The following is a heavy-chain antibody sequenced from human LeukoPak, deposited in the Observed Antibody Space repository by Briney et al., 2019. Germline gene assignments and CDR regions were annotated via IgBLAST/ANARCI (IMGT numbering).Heavy chain of an antibody. V-gene: IGHV3-7*01. J-gene: IGHJ4*02. Sequence: GGSLRLSCTASGFTFGDYLMSWFRQAPGKGLEWVANIKQDGSEKYYVDSVKGRFTISRDNAKNSLYLQMNSLRAEDTAVYYCARTRRSGGLDYWGQGTLVTVSS. CDR3: ARTRRSGGLDY. CDR2: IKQDGSEK. CDR1: GFTFGDYL. D-gene: IGHD3-10*01.